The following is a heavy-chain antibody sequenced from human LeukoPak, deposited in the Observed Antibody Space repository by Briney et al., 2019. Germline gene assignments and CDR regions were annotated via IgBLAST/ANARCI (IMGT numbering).Heavy chain of an antibody. J-gene: IGHJ4*02. V-gene: IGHV1-2*02. Sequence: ASVKVSCKASGYTFTDYYIHWVRQAPGQGLEWMGWINPNSGGTNYAQKLQGRVTMTTDTSTSTAYMELRSLRSDDTAVYYCARNIVGAPIHVDYWGQGTLVTVSS. CDR3: ARNIVGAPIHVDY. CDR1: GYTFTDYY. D-gene: IGHD1-26*01. CDR2: INPNSGGT.